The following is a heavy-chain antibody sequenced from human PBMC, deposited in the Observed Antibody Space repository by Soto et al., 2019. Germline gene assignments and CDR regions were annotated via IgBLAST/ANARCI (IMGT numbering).Heavy chain of an antibody. CDR3: AAEVLRYFDWLPRYFDY. V-gene: IGHV4-39*01. D-gene: IGHD3-9*01. CDR2: SYYSGST. Sequence: QLQLQESGPGLVKPSETLSLTCTVSGGSISSSSYYWGWIRQPPGKGLEWIGSSYYSGSTYYNPSLKSRVTISVDTSKNQFSLKLSFVTAADTAVYSCAAEVLRYFDWLPRYFDYWGQGTLVTVSS. CDR1: GGSISSSSYY. J-gene: IGHJ4*02.